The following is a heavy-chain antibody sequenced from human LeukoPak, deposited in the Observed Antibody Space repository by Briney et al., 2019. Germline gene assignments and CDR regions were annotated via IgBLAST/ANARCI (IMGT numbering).Heavy chain of an antibody. J-gene: IGHJ4*02. CDR1: GFTFSDHY. V-gene: IGHV3-11*01. CDR3: ARTARLLDY. Sequence: GESLTLSCAASGFTFSDHYMTWIRQAPGKGLEWVSYISTSGGTINYADSVKGRFTVSRDNAKNSLFLQTNSLRAEDTAVYYCARTARLLDYWGQGTLVTVSS. CDR2: ISTSGGTI. D-gene: IGHD2-21*02.